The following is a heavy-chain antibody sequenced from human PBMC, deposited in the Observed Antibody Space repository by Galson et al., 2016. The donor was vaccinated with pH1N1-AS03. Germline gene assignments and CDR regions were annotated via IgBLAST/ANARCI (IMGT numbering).Heavy chain of an antibody. J-gene: IGHJ5*02. V-gene: IGHV3-48*03. CDR3: ATRPGYINA. Sequence: SLRLSCAASGFTFSDFEMYWVRRAPGKGLQLISYISSSGATAYCADSVKGRFTISRDNTKNSLYLQMSTLRVEDTAVYYCATRPGYINAWGQGTLVTVSS. D-gene: IGHD6-13*01. CDR2: ISSSGATA. CDR1: GFTFSDFE.